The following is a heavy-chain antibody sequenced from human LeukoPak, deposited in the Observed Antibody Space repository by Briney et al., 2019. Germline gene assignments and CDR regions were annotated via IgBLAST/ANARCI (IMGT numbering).Heavy chain of an antibody. CDR3: AKVNNYDDY. V-gene: IGHV3-30*18. J-gene: IGHJ4*02. CDR2: ISPDGNKE. Sequence: GGSLRLSCAASGFTFSSYGIHWVRQAPGKGLEWVAAISPDGNKEYYTESVKGRFTVSRDNSNNMIYLQMNSLRGEDSAVYYCAKVNNYDDYWGQGTLVTVSS. CDR1: GFTFSSYG. D-gene: IGHD1/OR15-1a*01.